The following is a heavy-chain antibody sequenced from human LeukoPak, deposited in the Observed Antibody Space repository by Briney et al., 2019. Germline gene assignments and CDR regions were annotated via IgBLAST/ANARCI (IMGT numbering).Heavy chain of an antibody. Sequence: GRSLRLSCAASGFTFSSYGMRWVRQAPGKGLEWVAVIWYDGSNKYYADSVKGRFTISRDNSKNTLYLQMNSLIAEATAVYYCAKGPGYSSSWADYWGQGTLVTVSS. V-gene: IGHV3-33*06. J-gene: IGHJ4*02. CDR3: AKGPGYSSSWADY. D-gene: IGHD6-13*01. CDR2: IWYDGSNK. CDR1: GFTFSSYG.